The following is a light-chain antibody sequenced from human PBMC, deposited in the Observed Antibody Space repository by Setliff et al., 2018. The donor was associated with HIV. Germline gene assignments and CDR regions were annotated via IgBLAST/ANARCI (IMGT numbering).Light chain of an antibody. CDR2: DVT. Sequence: QSVLAQPRSVSGSPGQSVTISCTGTNSDIGTYNYVSWYQQHPGKAPKLMIYDVTKRPSGVPDRFSGSKSVNTASLTISGLQAEDEADYYCSSYTSTSTTYVFGTGTKGTVL. J-gene: IGLJ1*01. CDR1: NSDIGTYNY. CDR3: SSYTSTSTTYV. V-gene: IGLV2-11*01.